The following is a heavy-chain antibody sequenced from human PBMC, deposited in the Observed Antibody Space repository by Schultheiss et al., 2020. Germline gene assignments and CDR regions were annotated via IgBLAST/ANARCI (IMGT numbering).Heavy chain of an antibody. Sequence: SATLSLTCALYGGSFSGYYWSWIRQHPGKGLEWIGYIYYSGSTYYNPSLKSRVTMSVDTSKNQFSLKLSSVTAADTAVYYCARGTGYCSGGSCYTFDYWGQGTLVTVSS. CDR2: IYYSGST. CDR3: ARGTGYCSGGSCYTFDY. CDR1: GGSFSGYY. D-gene: IGHD2-15*01. V-gene: IGHV4-34*01. J-gene: IGHJ4*02.